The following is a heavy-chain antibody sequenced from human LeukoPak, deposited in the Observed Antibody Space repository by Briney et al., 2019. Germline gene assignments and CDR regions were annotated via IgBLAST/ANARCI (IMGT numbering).Heavy chain of an antibody. CDR2: ISAYNGNT. D-gene: IGHD1-1*01. Sequence: GASVKVSFKASGYTFTSYGISWVRQAPGQGLEWMGWISAYNGNTNYAQKLQGRVTMTTDTSTSTAYMELSSLRSDDTAVYYCARERTRRVSLFDPWGQGTLVTVSS. J-gene: IGHJ5*02. V-gene: IGHV1-18*01. CDR3: ARERTRRVSLFDP. CDR1: GYTFTSYG.